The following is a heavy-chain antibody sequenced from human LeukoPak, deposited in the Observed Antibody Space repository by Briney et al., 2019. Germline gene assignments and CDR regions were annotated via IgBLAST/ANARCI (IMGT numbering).Heavy chain of an antibody. J-gene: IGHJ5*02. D-gene: IGHD5-12*01. CDR3: ARSGYSGYVGFWFDP. Sequence: SQTLSLTCAVSGGSISSGGYSWSWIRQPPGKGLEWIGYIYHSGSTYYNPSLKSRVTISVDRSKNQFSLKLSSVTAADTAVYYCARSGYSGYVGFWFDPWGQGTLVTVS. CDR1: GGSISSGGYS. CDR2: IYHSGST. V-gene: IGHV4-30-2*01.